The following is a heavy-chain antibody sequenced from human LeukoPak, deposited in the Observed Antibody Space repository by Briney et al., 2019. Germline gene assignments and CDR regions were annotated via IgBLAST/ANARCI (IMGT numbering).Heavy chain of an antibody. CDR1: GYTFSHYW. V-gene: IGHV3-74*01. CDR2: INSFGTSA. J-gene: IGHJ1*01. Sequence: GGSLRLSCAASGYTFSHYWMQWVRQAPGKGLVWVSRINSFGTSAIYADSVKGRFTISRDNAKNTLYLEMNSLRVEDTAVYYCARDSYDSTSYYYVPYWGRGTLVTVSS. CDR3: ARDSYDSTSYYYVPY. D-gene: IGHD3-22*01.